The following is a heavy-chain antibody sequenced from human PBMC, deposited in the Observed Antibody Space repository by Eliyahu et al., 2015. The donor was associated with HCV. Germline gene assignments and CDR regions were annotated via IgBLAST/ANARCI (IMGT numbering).Heavy chain of an antibody. CDR2: IRSKAYGGTT. D-gene: IGHD3-3*01. Sequence: EVQLVESGGGLVQPGRSLRLSCTASGFTFGDYAMSWVRQAPGKGLEGVGFIRSKAYGGTTEYAASVKGRFTISRDDSKSIAYLQMNSLKTEDTAVYYCTRVSGGGYYWGQGTLVTVSS. V-gene: IGHV3-49*04. CDR1: GFTFGDYA. J-gene: IGHJ4*02. CDR3: TRVSGGGYY.